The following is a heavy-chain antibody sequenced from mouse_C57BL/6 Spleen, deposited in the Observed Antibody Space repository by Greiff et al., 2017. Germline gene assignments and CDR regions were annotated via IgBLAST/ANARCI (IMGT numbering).Heavy chain of an antibody. J-gene: IGHJ2*01. CDR3: ARNEDYYGSGYYFDY. Sequence: VKLVESGPGLVQPSQSLSITCTVSGFSLTSYGVHWVRQSPGKGLEWLGVIWSGGSTDYNAAFISRLSISKDNSKSQVFFKMNSLQADDTAIYYCARNEDYYGSGYYFDYWGQGTTLTVSS. CDR2: IWSGGST. CDR1: GFSLTSYG. V-gene: IGHV2-2*01. D-gene: IGHD1-1*01.